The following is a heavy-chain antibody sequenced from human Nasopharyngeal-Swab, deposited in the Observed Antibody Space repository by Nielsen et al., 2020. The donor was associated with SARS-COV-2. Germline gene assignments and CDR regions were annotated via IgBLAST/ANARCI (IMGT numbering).Heavy chain of an antibody. Sequence: PGKGLEWIGSIYYSGSTYYNPSLKSRVTISVDTSKNQFSLKLSSVTAVDTAVYYCARVLYNYYYYYYMDVWGKGTTVTVSS. D-gene: IGHD2-8*01. CDR3: ARVLYNYYYYYYMDV. J-gene: IGHJ6*03. V-gene: IGHV4-39*01. CDR2: IYYSGST.